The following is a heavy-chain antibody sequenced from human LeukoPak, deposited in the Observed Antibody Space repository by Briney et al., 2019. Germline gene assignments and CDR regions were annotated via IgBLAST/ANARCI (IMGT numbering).Heavy chain of an antibody. CDR1: GGSISSGGYY. Sequence: SQTLSLTCTVSGGSISSGGYYWSWIRQHPGKGLEWIGYIYYSGSTYYNPSLKSRVTISVDTSKNQFSLKLSSVTAADTAVYYCARGGLYSGYDRIDYWGQGTLVTVSS. J-gene: IGHJ4*02. D-gene: IGHD5-12*01. CDR2: IYYSGST. CDR3: ARGGLYSGYDRIDY. V-gene: IGHV4-31*03.